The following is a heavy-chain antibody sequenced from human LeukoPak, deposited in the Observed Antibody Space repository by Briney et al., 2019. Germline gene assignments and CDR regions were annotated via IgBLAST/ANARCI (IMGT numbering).Heavy chain of an antibody. CDR3: ANRVTMVRGVIDY. CDR1: GFTFDDYA. D-gene: IGHD3-10*01. Sequence: GGSLRLSCAASGFTFDDYAMHWVRQAPGKGLEWVSAISGSGGSTYYADSVKGRFTISRDNSKNTLYLQMNSLRAEDTAVYYCANRVTMVRGVIDYWGQGTLVTVSS. V-gene: IGHV3-23*01. CDR2: ISGSGGST. J-gene: IGHJ4*02.